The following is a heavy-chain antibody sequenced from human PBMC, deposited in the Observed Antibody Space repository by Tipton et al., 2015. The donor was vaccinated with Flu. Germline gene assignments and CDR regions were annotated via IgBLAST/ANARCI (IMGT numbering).Heavy chain of an antibody. J-gene: IGHJ4*02. CDR1: GFPFSDYH. CDR2: IWYDGSKK. D-gene: IGHD3-10*01. V-gene: IGHV3-33*08. Sequence: AVSGFPFSDYHMHWVRQAPGKGLEWVAVIWYDGSKKYYGDSVNGRFTISRDNSKNTLYLQMNRLRAEDTAVYYCARDFDYGSGNYHFFAYWGPGSLVTVSS. CDR3: ARDFDYGSGNYHFFAY.